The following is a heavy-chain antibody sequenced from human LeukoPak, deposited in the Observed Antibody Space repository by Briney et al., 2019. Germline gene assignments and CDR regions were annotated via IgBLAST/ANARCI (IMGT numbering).Heavy chain of an antibody. D-gene: IGHD3-3*01. CDR2: INPNSGGT. Sequence: ASVKVSCKASGYTFTGYYMHWVRQAPGQGLEWMGWINPNSGGTNYAQKFQGRVTMTRDTSISTAYMELSRLGSDDTAVYYCARDRRLITIFEVVPVGFDPWGQGTLVTVSS. CDR1: GYTFTGYY. J-gene: IGHJ5*02. V-gene: IGHV1-2*02. CDR3: ARDRRLITIFEVVPVGFDP.